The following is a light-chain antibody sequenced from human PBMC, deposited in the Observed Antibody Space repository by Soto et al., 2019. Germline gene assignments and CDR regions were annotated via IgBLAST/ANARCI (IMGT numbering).Light chain of an antibody. CDR2: EGS. J-gene: IGLJ1*01. V-gene: IGLV2-23*01. CDR1: SRDVGSYNL. Sequence: QSVLTQPASVSGSPGQSIAISCTGTSRDVGSYNLVSWYQQHPGKAPKVMIYEGSKRPSGVSDCFSGSKSGNTASLTISGLQADDEADYYCCSYAGSSTYVFGTGTKLTVL. CDR3: CSYAGSSTYV.